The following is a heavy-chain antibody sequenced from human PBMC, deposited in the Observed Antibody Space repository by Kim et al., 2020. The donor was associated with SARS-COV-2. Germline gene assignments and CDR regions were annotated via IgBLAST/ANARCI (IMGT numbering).Heavy chain of an antibody. CDR1: GFTFSSYA. V-gene: IGHV3-30*04. J-gene: IGHJ4*02. CDR3: ARDFITMVRGSTGSDY. Sequence: GGSLRLSCAASGFTFSSYAMHWVRQAPGKGLEWVAVISYDGSNKYYADSVKGRFTISRDNSKNTLYLQMNSLRAEDTAVYYCARDFITMVRGSTGSDYWGQGTLVTVSS. D-gene: IGHD3-10*01. CDR2: ISYDGSNK.